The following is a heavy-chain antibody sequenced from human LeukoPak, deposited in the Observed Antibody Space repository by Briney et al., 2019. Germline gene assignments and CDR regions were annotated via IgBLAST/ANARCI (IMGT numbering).Heavy chain of an antibody. CDR2: ISAYNGNT. J-gene: IGHJ5*02. CDR1: GYTFTSYG. Sequence: ASVKVSCKASGYTFTSYGISWVRQAPGQGLEWMGWISAYNGNTNYAQKLQGRVTMTTDTSTSTAYMELRSLRSDDTAVYYCARAGRYCSGGSCYRYRFDPWGQGTLVTVSS. CDR3: ARAGRYCSGGSCYRYRFDP. V-gene: IGHV1-18*01. D-gene: IGHD2-15*01.